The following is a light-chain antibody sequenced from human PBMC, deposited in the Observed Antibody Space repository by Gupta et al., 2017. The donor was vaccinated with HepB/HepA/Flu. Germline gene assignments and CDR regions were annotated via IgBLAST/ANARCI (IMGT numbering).Light chain of an antibody. CDR2: WAS. J-gene: IGKJ1*01. CDR3: QQYYSTPPT. CDR1: QSVLYSSNNENY. V-gene: IGKV4-1*01. Sequence: GMTQSPDSLAVSLGERATINCKSSQSVLYSSNNENYLAWYQQKPGQPPKLLIYWASTRESGVPDRFSGSGSGTDFTLTISSLQAEDVAVYYCQQYYSTPPTFGQGTKVEIK.